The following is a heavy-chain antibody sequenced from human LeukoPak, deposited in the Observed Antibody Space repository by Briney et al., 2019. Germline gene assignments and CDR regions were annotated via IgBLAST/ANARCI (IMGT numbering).Heavy chain of an antibody. J-gene: IGHJ4*02. D-gene: IGHD5-18*01. Sequence: GASVKVSCKASGYTFTSYDINWVRQATGQGLEWMGWMNPNRGNTGYAQKFQGRVTITRSTSISTAYMELSSLRSEDTAVYYCARGKIQLWLRTIRTMTHFDYWGQGTLVTVSS. V-gene: IGHV1-8*03. CDR3: ARGKIQLWLRTIRTMTHFDY. CDR1: GYTFTSYD. CDR2: MNPNRGNT.